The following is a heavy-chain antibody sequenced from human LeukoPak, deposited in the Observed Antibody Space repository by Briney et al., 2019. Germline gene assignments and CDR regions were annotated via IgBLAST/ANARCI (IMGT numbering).Heavy chain of an antibody. V-gene: IGHV3-20*04. CDR3: ARDILYDSSGYYLDY. D-gene: IGHD3-22*01. CDR2: INWNGVST. Sequence: GGSLRLSCAASGFTFDDYGMSWVRQAPGKGLEWVSGINWNGVSTGYVDSVKGRFTISRDNAKNSLYLQMNSLRAEDTALYYCARDILYDSSGYYLDYWGQGTLVTVSS. CDR1: GFTFDDYG. J-gene: IGHJ4*02.